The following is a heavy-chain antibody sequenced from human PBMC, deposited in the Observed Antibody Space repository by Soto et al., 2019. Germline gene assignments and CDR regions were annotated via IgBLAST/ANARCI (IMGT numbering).Heavy chain of an antibody. CDR2: ISSGGST. CDR1: GFTFSTYA. D-gene: IGHD4-17*01. Sequence: EVQLLESGGGLVQPGGSLRLSCTASGFTFSTYAMSWFRQAPGKGLEWVSAISSGGSTYYSDSVKGRFTIYRDNSKNTLYLQMNSLRAEDTAIYYCAKDGTTVTTGYFDLWGRGTLVTVSS. V-gene: IGHV3-23*01. CDR3: AKDGTTVTTGYFDL. J-gene: IGHJ2*01.